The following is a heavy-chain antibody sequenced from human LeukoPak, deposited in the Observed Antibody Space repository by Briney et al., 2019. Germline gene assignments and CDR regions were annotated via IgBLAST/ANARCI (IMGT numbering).Heavy chain of an antibody. CDR3: ARDLAALNYDVLGGTNYYCYMDV. Sequence: ASVKVSCKASGGTFSSYAISWVRQAPGQGLEWMGGIIPIFGTANYAQKFHGRVTITADKTTSTAYMELSSLRSEDTAVYYCARDLAALNYDVLGGTNYYCYMDVWGKGTTVTVSS. CDR1: GGTFSSYA. D-gene: IGHD3-10*02. CDR2: IIPIFGTA. V-gene: IGHV1-69*06. J-gene: IGHJ6*03.